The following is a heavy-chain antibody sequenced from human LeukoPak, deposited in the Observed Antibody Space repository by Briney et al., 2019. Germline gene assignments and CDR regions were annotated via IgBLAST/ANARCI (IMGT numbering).Heavy chain of an antibody. D-gene: IGHD3-10*01. Sequence: PGGSLRLSCAASGFSFSNYWMHWVRQTPGKGLVWVSRMNSDGSNTFYADAVKGRFTSSRDNAKNTLYLQMSSLRAEDTAVYYCARDVYYGSGSPRLDYWGQGTLVTVSS. V-gene: IGHV3-74*01. CDR1: GFSFSNYW. CDR2: MNSDGSNT. J-gene: IGHJ4*02. CDR3: ARDVYYGSGSPRLDY.